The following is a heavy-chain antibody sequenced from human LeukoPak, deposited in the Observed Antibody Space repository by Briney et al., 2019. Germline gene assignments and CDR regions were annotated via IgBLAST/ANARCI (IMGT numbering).Heavy chain of an antibody. V-gene: IGHV3-66*01. D-gene: IGHD4-17*01. J-gene: IGHJ3*02. Sequence: GGSLRLSCAASGFTVSSNYMSWVRQAPGKGPEWVSVIYSGGSTYYADSVKGRFTISRDNSKNTLYLQMNSLRAEDTAVYYCARVLRDYGDYIPPGAFDIWGQGTMVTVSS. CDR2: IYSGGST. CDR3: ARVLRDYGDYIPPGAFDI. CDR1: GFTVSSNY.